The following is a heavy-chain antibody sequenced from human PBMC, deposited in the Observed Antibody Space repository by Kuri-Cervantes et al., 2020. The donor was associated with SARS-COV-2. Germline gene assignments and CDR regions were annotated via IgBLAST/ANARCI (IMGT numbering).Heavy chain of an antibody. CDR3: ARVQQDIVVVPAAHGFDP. D-gene: IGHD2-2*01. Sequence: SETLSLTCTVSGYSISSGYYWGWIRQPPGKGLEWIGSINHSGSTNYNPSLKSRVTVSVDTSKNQFSLKLSSVTAADTAVYYCARVQQDIVVVPAAHGFDPWGQGTLVTVSS. CDR2: INHSGST. J-gene: IGHJ5*02. V-gene: IGHV4-38-2*02. CDR1: GYSISSGYY.